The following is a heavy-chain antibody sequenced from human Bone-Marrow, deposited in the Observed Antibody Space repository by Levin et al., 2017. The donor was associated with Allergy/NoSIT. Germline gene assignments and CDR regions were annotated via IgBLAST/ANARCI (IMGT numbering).Heavy chain of an antibody. Sequence: KISCKASGGTFSSYAISWVRQAPGQGLEWMGGIIPIFGTANYAQKFQGRVTITADKSTSTAYMELSSLRSEDTAVYYCNAGIRGGSGRYPWGQGTLVTVSS. J-gene: IGHJ5*02. CDR2: IIPIFGTA. D-gene: IGHD3-10*01. CDR1: GGTFSSYA. V-gene: IGHV1-69*06. CDR3: NAGIRGGSGRYP.